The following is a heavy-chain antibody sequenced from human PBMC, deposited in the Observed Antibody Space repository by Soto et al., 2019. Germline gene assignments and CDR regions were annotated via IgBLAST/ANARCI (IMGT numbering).Heavy chain of an antibody. D-gene: IGHD2-15*01. J-gene: IGHJ4*01. CDR3: ARGHEWWVEEARHYSFDY. CDR2: VKVKSANT. V-gene: IGHV1-8*01. CDR1: GYMFINND. Sequence: AAVKVSCKAAGYMFINNDRNGVRQAPGQGLEGMGIVKVKSANTAHAHRFQCRVIMTRDISTNTAYMELQSLTSEDTAIYYCARGHEWWVEEARHYSFDYWG.